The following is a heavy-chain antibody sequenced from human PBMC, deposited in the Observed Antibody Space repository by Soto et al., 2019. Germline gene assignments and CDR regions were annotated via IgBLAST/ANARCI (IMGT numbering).Heavy chain of an antibody. J-gene: IGHJ6*02. V-gene: IGHV5-51*01. CDR1: GYSFTSYW. Sequence: GESLKISCKGSGYSFTSYWIGWVRQMPGKGLEWMGIIYPGDSDTGYSPSFQGQVTISADKSISTAYLQWSSLKASDTAMYYCARLRDYDFWSGYYTKIYYYYYYGMDVWGQGTTVTVSS. D-gene: IGHD3-3*01. CDR3: ARLRDYDFWSGYYTKIYYYYYYGMDV. CDR2: IYPGDSDT.